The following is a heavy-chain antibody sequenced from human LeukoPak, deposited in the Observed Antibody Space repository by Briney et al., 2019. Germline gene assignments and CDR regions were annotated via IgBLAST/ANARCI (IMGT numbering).Heavy chain of an antibody. J-gene: IGHJ4*02. CDR2: IRYVGINK. CDR1: GFTFSTYG. CDR3: ARLYCSGGSCYSRVPPIKEYYFDY. D-gene: IGHD2-15*01. V-gene: IGHV3-30*02. Sequence: GGSLRLSCAASGFTFSTYGMHWVRQAPGKGLEWVSFIRYVGINKYYADSVKGRFTISRDNSKNSLYLQMNSLRAEDTAVYYCARLYCSGGSCYSRVPPIKEYYFDYWGQGTLVTVSS.